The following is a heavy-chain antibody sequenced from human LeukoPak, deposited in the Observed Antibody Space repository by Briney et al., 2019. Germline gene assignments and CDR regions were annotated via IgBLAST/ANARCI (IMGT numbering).Heavy chain of an antibody. CDR3: ARGTVVVRGYFDY. V-gene: IGHV4-30-2*01. CDR2: IYHSGST. D-gene: IGHD3-22*01. J-gene: IGHJ4*02. CDR1: GGSISSGGYY. Sequence: SQTLSLTCTVSGGSISSGGYYWSWIRPPPGQDLEWIVYIYHSGSTYYNPSLKSRVTISVDRSKNQFSLKLSSVTAADTAVYYCARGTVVVRGYFDYWGQGTLVTVSS.